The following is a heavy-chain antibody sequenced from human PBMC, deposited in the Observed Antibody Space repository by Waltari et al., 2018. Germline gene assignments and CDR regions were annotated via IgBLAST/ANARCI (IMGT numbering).Heavy chain of an antibody. CDR1: GGSISSGRYY. CDR2: IFTRGTT. Sequence: QVQLQESGPGLVKPSQTLSLTCTVSGGSISSGRYYWNWIRQPAGKGMEWIGYIFTRGTTNYNPSLKSRVTISVDTSKNQFSLKLSSVTAADTAVYYCARGVSLWVTTPGYWGQGTLVTVSS. J-gene: IGHJ4*02. V-gene: IGHV4-61*09. CDR3: ARGVSLWVTTPGY. D-gene: IGHD4-17*01.